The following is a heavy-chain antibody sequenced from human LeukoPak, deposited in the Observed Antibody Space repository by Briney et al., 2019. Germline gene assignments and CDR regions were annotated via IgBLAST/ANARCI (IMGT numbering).Heavy chain of an antibody. J-gene: IGHJ4*02. CDR1: GGSISSSSYY. CDR2: IYYSGST. Sequence: SETLSLTCTVSGGSISSSSYYWGWLRQPPGKGLEWIGSIYYSGSTYYNPSLKSRVTISVDTSKNQFSLKLSSVTAADTAVYYCARHTYYDSSGYSEPFDYWGQGTLVTVSS. D-gene: IGHD3-22*01. V-gene: IGHV4-39*01. CDR3: ARHTYYDSSGYSEPFDY.